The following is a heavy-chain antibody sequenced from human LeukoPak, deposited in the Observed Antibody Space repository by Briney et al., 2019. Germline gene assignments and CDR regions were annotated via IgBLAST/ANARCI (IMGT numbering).Heavy chain of an antibody. CDR3: ARSKYSSGWYGY. Sequence: KPSETLSLTCTVSGGSISSSSYYWGWIRQPPGKGLEWIGSIYYSGSTYYNPSLKSRVTISVDTSKNQFSLKLSSVTAADTAVYYCARSKYSSGWYGYWGQGTLVTVSS. CDR2: IYYSGST. D-gene: IGHD6-19*01. CDR1: GGSISSSSYY. J-gene: IGHJ4*02. V-gene: IGHV4-39*07.